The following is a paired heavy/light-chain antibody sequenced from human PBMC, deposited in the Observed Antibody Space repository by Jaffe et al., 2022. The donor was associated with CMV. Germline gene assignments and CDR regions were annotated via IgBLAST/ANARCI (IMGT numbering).Light chain of an antibody. CDR2: AAS. CDR1: QSISSH. V-gene: IGKV1-39*01. CDR3: QQSYSTPQT. Sequence: DIQMTQSPSSLSASVGDRVTITCRASQSISSHLNWYQQKPGKAPKLLIYAASSLQSGVPSRFSGSGSGTDFTLTISNLQPEDFATYYCQQSYSTPQTFGQGTKLEIK. J-gene: IGKJ2*01.
Heavy chain of an antibody. D-gene: IGHD3-22*01. Sequence: EVQLVESGGGLVQPGGSLRLSCAVSGFTFSTYAMSWVRQAPGKGLEWVSGISGSGGNTYYADSVKGRFTISRDNSKNTLYLQMNSLRADDTAVYYCARGGSSMIVVVDWGQGTLVTVSS. CDR2: ISGSGGNT. CDR3: ARGGSSMIVVVD. J-gene: IGHJ4*02. CDR1: GFTFSTYA. V-gene: IGHV3-23*04.